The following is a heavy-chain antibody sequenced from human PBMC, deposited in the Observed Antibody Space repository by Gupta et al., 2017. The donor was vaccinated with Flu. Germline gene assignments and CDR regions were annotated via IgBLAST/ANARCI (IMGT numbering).Heavy chain of an antibody. Sequence: AISGSGGSTYYADSVKGRFTISRDNSKNTLNLQMNSLRAEDTAVYYCAKRERITIFGVVITDYYYYYYMDVWGKGTTVTVSS. D-gene: IGHD3-3*01. V-gene: IGHV3-23*01. CDR2: ISGSGGST. J-gene: IGHJ6*03. CDR3: AKRERITIFGVVITDYYYYYYMDV.